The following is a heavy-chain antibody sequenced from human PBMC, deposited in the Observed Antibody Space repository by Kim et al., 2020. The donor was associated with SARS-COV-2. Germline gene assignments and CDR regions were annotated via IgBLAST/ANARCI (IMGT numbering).Heavy chain of an antibody. CDR2: ISWNSGSI. J-gene: IGHJ6*02. V-gene: IGHV3-9*01. CDR3: AKDMSYDSSGYWPKGHYYYGMDV. Sequence: GGSLRLSCAASGFTFDDYAMHWVRQAPGKGLEWVSGISWNSGSIGYADSVKGRFTISRDNAKNSLYLQMNSLRAEDTALYYCAKDMSYDSSGYWPKGHYYYGMDVWGQGTTVTVSS. CDR1: GFTFDDYA. D-gene: IGHD3-22*01.